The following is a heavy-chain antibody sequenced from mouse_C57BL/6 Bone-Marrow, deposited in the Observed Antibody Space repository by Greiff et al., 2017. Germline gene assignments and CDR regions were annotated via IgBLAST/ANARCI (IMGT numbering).Heavy chain of an antibody. V-gene: IGHV1-81*01. CDR1: GYTFTSYG. D-gene: IGHD2-3*01. CDR2: IYPRSGNT. Sequence: QVQLQQSGAELARPGASVKLSCKASGYTFTSYGISWVKQRTGQGLEWIGEIYPRSGNTYYNEKFKGKATLTADKSSSTAYMGLRSLTSEDSAVYVCARNGYYSYYFDYWGQGTTLTVSS. J-gene: IGHJ2*01. CDR3: ARNGYYSYYFDY.